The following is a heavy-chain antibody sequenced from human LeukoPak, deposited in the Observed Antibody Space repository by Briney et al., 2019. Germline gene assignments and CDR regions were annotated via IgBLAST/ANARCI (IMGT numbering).Heavy chain of an antibody. J-gene: IGHJ4*02. D-gene: IGHD6-13*01. Sequence: GGSLRLSCAASGFTFSSYSMNWIRQAPGKGLEWFSYISSGSSTIYYADSVKGRFTISRDSSKNTLFLQMNSLRVEDTAVYYCARDPPGIAASGTYYWGQGTLVTVSS. CDR2: ISSGSSTI. V-gene: IGHV3-48*01. CDR1: GFTFSSYS. CDR3: ARDPPGIAASGTYY.